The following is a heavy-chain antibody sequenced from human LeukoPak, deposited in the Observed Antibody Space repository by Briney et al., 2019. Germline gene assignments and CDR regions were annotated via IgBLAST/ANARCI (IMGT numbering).Heavy chain of an antibody. CDR2: IWYDGSNK. J-gene: IGHJ5*02. CDR1: GFTFSSYG. CDR3: ARPHGASGYCSSTSCYSDWFDP. D-gene: IGHD2-2*01. Sequence: GRSLRLSCAASGFTFSSYGMHWVRQAPGKGLEWVAVIWYDGSNKYYADSVKGRFTISRDNSKNTLYLQMNSLRAEDTAVYYCARPHGASGYCSSTSCYSDWFDPWGQGTLVTVSS. V-gene: IGHV3-33*01.